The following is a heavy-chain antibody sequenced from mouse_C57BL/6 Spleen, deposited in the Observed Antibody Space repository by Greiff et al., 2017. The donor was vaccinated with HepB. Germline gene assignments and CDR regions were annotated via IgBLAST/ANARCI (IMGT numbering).Heavy chain of an antibody. CDR2: INPYNGGT. Sequence: VQLQQSGPVLVKPGASVKMSCKASGYTFTDFYMNWVKQSHGKSLEWIGVINPYNGGTSYNQKFKGKATLTVDKSSSTAYMELNSLTSEDSAVYYCARSGDYDDAMDDWGQGTSGTGSS. D-gene: IGHD2-4*01. CDR1: GYTFTDFY. V-gene: IGHV1-19*01. CDR3: ARSGDYDDAMDD. J-gene: IGHJ4*01.